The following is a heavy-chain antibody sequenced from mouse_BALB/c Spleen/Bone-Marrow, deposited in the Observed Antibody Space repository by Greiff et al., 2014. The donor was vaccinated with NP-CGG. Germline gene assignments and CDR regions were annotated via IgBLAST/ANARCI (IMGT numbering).Heavy chain of an antibody. CDR3: ARFYYGSNYAMDY. D-gene: IGHD1-1*01. J-gene: IGHJ4*01. V-gene: IGHV1-18*01. CDR1: GYSFTGYT. Sequence: EVQLVESGPELVKPGASMKISCKASGYSFTGYTMNWVKQSHGKNLEWIGLINPYNGVINYNQKFKGKATFTVDKSSSTAYMELLSLTSEDSAVYYCARFYYGSNYAMDYWGQGTSVTVSS. CDR2: INPYNGVI.